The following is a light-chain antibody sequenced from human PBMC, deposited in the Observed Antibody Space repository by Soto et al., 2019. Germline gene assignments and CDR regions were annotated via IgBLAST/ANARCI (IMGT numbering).Light chain of an antibody. J-gene: IGKJ4*01. CDR1: QSVSSIY. CDR3: QQYGSSALT. V-gene: IGKV3-20*01. Sequence: EIVLTQSPGTLSLSPGERATLSCRASQSVSSIYLAWYQQKPGQAPRLLIYGASSRATGIPDRFSGSGSGTDFTLTISRLEPEHFAVYYCQQYGSSALTFGGGTKV. CDR2: GAS.